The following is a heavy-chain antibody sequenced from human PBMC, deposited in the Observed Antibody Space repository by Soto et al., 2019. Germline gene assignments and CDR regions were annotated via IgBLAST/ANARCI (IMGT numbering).Heavy chain of an antibody. CDR3: ARDNYRKYQLLYYYYYMDV. CDR1: GVTVSSNY. V-gene: IGHV3-53*04. Sequence: GGSLRLSCAASGVTVSSNYMSWVRQAPGKGLEWVSVIYSGGSTYYADSVKGRFTISRHNSKNTLYLQMNSLRAEDTAVYYCARDNYRKYQLLYYYYYMDVWGKGTTVTVSS. CDR2: IYSGGST. J-gene: IGHJ6*03. D-gene: IGHD2-2*02.